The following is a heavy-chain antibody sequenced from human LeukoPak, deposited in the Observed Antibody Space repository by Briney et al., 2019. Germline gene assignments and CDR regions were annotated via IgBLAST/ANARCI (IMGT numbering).Heavy chain of an antibody. J-gene: IGHJ4*02. V-gene: IGHV4-34*01. CDR3: ARGRESGWFGELIY. CDR2: INHSGST. D-gene: IGHD3-10*01. CDR1: GGSFSGYY. Sequence: SETLSLTCAVYGGSFSGYYWSWIRQPPGKGLEWIGEINHSGSTNYNPSLKSRVTISVDTSKSQFSLKLSSVTAADTAVYYCARGRESGWFGELIYWGQGTLVTVSS.